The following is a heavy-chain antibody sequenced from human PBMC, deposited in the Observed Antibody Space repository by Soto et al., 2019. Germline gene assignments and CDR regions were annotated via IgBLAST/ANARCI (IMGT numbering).Heavy chain of an antibody. CDR1: GGSISSGDYY. D-gene: IGHD2-21*02. V-gene: IGHV4-30-4*01. J-gene: IGHJ5*02. CDR2: IYYSGST. Sequence: PSETLSLTCTVSGGSISSGDYYWSWIRQPPGKGLEWIGYIYYSGSTYYNPSLKSRVTISVDTSKNQFSLKLSSVTAADTAVYNCARAYIVVVSGNWFDPWGQGTLVTVSS. CDR3: ARAYIVVVSGNWFDP.